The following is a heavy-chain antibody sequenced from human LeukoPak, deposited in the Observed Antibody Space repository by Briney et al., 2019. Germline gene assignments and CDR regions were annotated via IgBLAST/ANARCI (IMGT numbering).Heavy chain of an antibody. V-gene: IGHV1-69*05. Sequence: SVNVSCKASGGTFFSYAISWVRQAPGQGLEWMGGIIPIFGTANYAQKFQGRVTITTDESTSTAYMELSSLRSEDTAVYYCAREGRRSGYFDYWGQGTLVTVSS. D-gene: IGHD3-22*01. CDR2: IIPIFGTA. CDR1: GGTFFSYA. CDR3: AREGRRSGYFDY. J-gene: IGHJ4*02.